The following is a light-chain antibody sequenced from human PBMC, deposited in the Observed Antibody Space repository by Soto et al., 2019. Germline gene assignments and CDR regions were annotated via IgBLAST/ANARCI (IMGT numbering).Light chain of an antibody. CDR3: SSHAGKNKYVL. CDR2: GVD. J-gene: IGLJ2*01. V-gene: IGLV2-8*01. Sequence: QSALTQPPSASGSPGQSVTISCTGTSRDIGYYDFVSWYQQLPGKAPKLMIYGVDKRPSGVPHRFSGTRSGSTASLTVSGLQADDEAVYYRSSHAGKNKYVLFGGGTKLTVL. CDR1: SRDIGYYDF.